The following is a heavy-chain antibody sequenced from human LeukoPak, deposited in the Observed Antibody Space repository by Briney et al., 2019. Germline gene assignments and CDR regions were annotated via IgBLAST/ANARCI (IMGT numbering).Heavy chain of an antibody. V-gene: IGHV3-23*01. J-gene: IGHJ6*02. CDR1: GFTFSSSV. CDR3: AKGAGSTWMDV. CDR2: ISDSDYNT. Sequence: GGSLRLSCAASGFTFSSSVMSWVRQSPGKGSEWVSSISDSDYNTYHADSVKGRFTISRDSSKNTMYLQMNSLRAEDTAVYYCAKGAGSTWMDVWGQGTTVIVSS. D-gene: IGHD1-26*01.